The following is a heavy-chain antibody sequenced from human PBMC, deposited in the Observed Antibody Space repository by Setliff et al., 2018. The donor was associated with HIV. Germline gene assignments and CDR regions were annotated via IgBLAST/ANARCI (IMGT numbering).Heavy chain of an antibody. CDR1: GFTFSSYS. D-gene: IGHD5-18*01. J-gene: IGHJ4*02. CDR3: ARVVDTALVKDY. V-gene: IGHV3-21*04. Sequence: GGSLRLSCAASGFTFSSYSMNWVRQAPGKGLEWVSSISSSSSYTNYADSVKGRFTISRDNAKNSLYLQMNSLRAEDTAVYYCARVVDTALVKDYWGQGTLVTVSS. CDR2: ISSSSSYT.